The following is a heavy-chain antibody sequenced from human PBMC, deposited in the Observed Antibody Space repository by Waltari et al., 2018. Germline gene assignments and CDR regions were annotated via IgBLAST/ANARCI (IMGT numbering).Heavy chain of an antibody. Sequence: QVPLQESGPGLVKPSQTLSLTCTVSGGSITEVHWWSWVRQPPGKGLEWIGEMFHRGITKYNPSLKSRVTISVDASKNLFFLNLTSVTAADTAMYYCARVMIRGVKRFDPWGQGLQVTVSS. CDR2: MFHRGIT. D-gene: IGHD3-10*01. CDR1: GGSITEVHW. V-gene: IGHV4-4*02. J-gene: IGHJ5*02. CDR3: ARVMIRGVKRFDP.